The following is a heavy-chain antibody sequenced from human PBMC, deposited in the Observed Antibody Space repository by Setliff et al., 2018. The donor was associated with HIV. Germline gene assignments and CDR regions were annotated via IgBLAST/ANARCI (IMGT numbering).Heavy chain of an antibody. CDR1: GYTFTDYY. V-gene: IGHV1-69-2*01. J-gene: IGHJ4*02. D-gene: IGHD1-26*01. CDR2: VDPEGGET. Sequence: GASVKVSCKGSGYTFTDYYLHWVQQAPGKGPEWMGRVDPEGGETRYAEKFQGRVTMTADTSTDTAYMELSSVRSEDTAVYYCATVRIVGATEFDYWGQGTVATVSS. CDR3: ATVRIVGATEFDY.